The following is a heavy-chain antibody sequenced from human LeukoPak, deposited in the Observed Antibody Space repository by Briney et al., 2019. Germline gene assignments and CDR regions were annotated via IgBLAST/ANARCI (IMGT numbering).Heavy chain of an antibody. CDR2: IIPIFGTA. D-gene: IGHD4-17*01. CDR1: GGTFSSYA. J-gene: IGHJ3*02. V-gene: IGHV1-69*13. CDR3: ARGVGMTTADAFDI. Sequence: ASVKVSCKASGGTFSSYAISWVRQAPGQGLAWMGGIIPIFGTANYAQKFQGRVTITADESTSTAYMELSSLRSEDTAVYYCARGVGMTTADAFDIWGQGTMVTVSS.